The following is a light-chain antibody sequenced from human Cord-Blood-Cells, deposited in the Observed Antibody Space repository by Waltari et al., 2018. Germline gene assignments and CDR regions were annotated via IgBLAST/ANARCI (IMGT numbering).Light chain of an antibody. CDR1: TIDVGSYNL. Sequence: QSALTQPASVSGSPGQSITIPCTGTTIDVGSYNLVSWYQQHPGKAPKLMIYEVSKRPSGVSNRFSGSKSGNTASLTISGLQAEDEADYYCCSYAGSSTLVFGGGTKLTVL. J-gene: IGLJ3*02. CDR3: CSYAGSSTLV. CDR2: EVS. V-gene: IGLV2-23*02.